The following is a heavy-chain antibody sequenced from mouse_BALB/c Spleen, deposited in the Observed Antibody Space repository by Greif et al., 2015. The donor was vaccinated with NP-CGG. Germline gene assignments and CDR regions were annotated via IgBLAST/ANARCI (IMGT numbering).Heavy chain of an antibody. D-gene: IGHD1-2*01. J-gene: IGHJ3*01. CDR1: GFTSSSYG. CDR2: INSNGGST. Sequence: EVMLVESGGGLVQPGGSLKLSCAASGFTSSSYGMSWVRQTPDKRLELVATINSNGGSTYYPDSVKGRFTISRDNAKNTLYLQMSSLKSEDTAMHYCARDREHSYGYAWFAYWGQGTLVTVSA. CDR3: ARDREHSYGYAWFAY. V-gene: IGHV5-6-3*01.